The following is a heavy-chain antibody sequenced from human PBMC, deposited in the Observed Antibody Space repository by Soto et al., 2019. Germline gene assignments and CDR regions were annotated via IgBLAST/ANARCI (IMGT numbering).Heavy chain of an antibody. V-gene: IGHV1-2*02. D-gene: IGHD2-8*01. CDR3: ARDLLYDSTSH. CDR2: INPNSGGT. J-gene: IGHJ4*02. Sequence: ASVKVSCTASGYTFTCYYMHWVRHAPGQGLEWMGWINPNSGGTNYAQKFQGRVTMTRDTSISTAYMELRRLRSDDTAVYYCARDLLYDSTSHWGQGTLVTVSS. CDR1: GYTFTCYY.